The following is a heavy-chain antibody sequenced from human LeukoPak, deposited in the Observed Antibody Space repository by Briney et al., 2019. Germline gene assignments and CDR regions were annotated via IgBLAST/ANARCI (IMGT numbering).Heavy chain of an antibody. V-gene: IGHV4-34*01. J-gene: IGHJ6*02. D-gene: IGHD4-11*01. CDR2: INHSGST. CDR3: ARGRSNYDLYYYGMDV. CDR1: GGSFSGYY. Sequence: SETLSLTCAVYGGSFSGYYRSWIRQPPGKGLEWIGEINHSGSTNYNPSLKSRVTISVDTSKNQSSLKLSSVTAADTAVYYCARGRSNYDLYYYGMDVWGQGTTVTVSS.